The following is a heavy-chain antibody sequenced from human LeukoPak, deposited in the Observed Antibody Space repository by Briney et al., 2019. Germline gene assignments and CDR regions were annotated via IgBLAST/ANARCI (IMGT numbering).Heavy chain of an antibody. CDR2: INHSGST. V-gene: IGHV4-34*01. J-gene: IGHJ6*02. D-gene: IGHD2-15*01. CDR1: GGSFSGYY. CDR3: ARVEYCSGGSCYSSVLEGNYYYGMDV. Sequence: PSETLSLTCAVYGGSFSGYYWSWIRQPPGKGLEWIGEINHSGSTNYNPSLKSRVTISADTSMNQLSLKLSSVTAADTAVHYCARVEYCSGGSCYSSVLEGNYYYGMDVWGQGTTVTVSS.